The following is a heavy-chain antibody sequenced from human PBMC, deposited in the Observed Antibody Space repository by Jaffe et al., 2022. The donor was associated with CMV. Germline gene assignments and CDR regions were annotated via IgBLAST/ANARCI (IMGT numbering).Heavy chain of an antibody. CDR2: MNPNSGNT. CDR3: ARGELWELQNYYDSSELYNP. D-gene: IGHD3-22*01. J-gene: IGHJ5*02. Sequence: QVQLVQSGAEVKKPGASVKVSCKASGYTFTSYDINWVRQATGQGLEWMGWMNPNSGNTGYAQKFQGRVTMTRNTSISTAYMELSSLRSEDTAVYYCARGELWELQNYYDSSELYNPWGQGTLVTVSS. V-gene: IGHV1-8*01. CDR1: GYTFTSYD.